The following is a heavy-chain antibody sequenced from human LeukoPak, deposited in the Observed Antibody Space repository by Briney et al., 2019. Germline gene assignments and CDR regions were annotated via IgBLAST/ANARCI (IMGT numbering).Heavy chain of an antibody. D-gene: IGHD6-13*01. CDR2: INSDGSST. CDR3: ARATPGIALDY. J-gene: IGHJ4*02. V-gene: IGHV3-74*01. CDR1: GFTFSSYW. Sequence: GGSLGLSCAASGFTFSSYWMHWVRQAPGKGLVWVSRINSDGSSTSYADSVKGRFTISRDNAKNTLYLQMNSLRAEDTAVYYCARATPGIALDYWGQGTLVTVSS.